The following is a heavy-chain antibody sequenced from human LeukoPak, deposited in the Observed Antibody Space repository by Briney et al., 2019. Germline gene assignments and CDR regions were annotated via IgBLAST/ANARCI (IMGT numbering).Heavy chain of an antibody. CDR2: ISSSGGST. CDR1: GITFSSYA. J-gene: IGHJ2*01. Sequence: GGSLILSCAASGITFSSYAMSWVRQAPGKGLEWVSIISSSGGSTNNAASVKGRFTLSRDNSKNTLYLQMNSLRAEDTAVYYCATTPVTYWYFDLWGRGTLVTVSS. D-gene: IGHD2-21*02. CDR3: ATTPVTYWYFDL. V-gene: IGHV3-23*01.